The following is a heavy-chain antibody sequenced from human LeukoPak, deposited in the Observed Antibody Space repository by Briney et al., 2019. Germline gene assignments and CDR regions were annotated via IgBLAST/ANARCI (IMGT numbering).Heavy chain of an antibody. CDR3: AKGRVDSGHYYVDV. V-gene: IGHV3-23*01. Sequence: GGSLRLSCAASGFTFSSSAMSWVRQAPGKGLEWVSAISGSGTNTYYADSVKGRFTISRDNSKNTLYLQMNSLRAEDTAVYYCAKGRVDSGHYYVDVWGKGTTVTVSS. J-gene: IGHJ6*03. CDR1: GFTFSSSA. D-gene: IGHD2-21*01. CDR2: ISGSGTNT.